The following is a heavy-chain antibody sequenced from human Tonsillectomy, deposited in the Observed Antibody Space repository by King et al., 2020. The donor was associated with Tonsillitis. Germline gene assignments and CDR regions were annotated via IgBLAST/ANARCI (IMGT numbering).Heavy chain of an antibody. D-gene: IGHD5-18*01. J-gene: IGHJ4*02. CDR1: GGTFSSYA. CDR2: IIPIFVTA. V-gene: IGHV1-69*06. Sequence: QLVQSGAEVKKPGSSVKVSCKASGGTFSSYAITWVRQAPGQGLEWMGGIIPIFVTANYAQKFQGRVTITAVKSTSTAYMELSSLRSEDTAVYYCTINSYGSYGFDYWGQGTLVTVSS. CDR3: TINSYGSYGFDY.